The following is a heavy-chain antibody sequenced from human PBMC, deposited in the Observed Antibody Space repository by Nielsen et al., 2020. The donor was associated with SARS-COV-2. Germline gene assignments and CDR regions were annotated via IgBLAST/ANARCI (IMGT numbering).Heavy chain of an antibody. CDR2: IKQDGSEK. J-gene: IGHJ4*02. CDR1: AFTFSTYW. Sequence: GESLKISCAASAFTFSTYWMHWVRQAPGKGLEWVANIKQDGSEKYYVDSVKGRFTISRDNAKNSLYLQMNSLRAEDTAVYYCARLVVGAIDYWGQGTLVTVSS. CDR3: ARLVVGAIDY. V-gene: IGHV3-7*05. D-gene: IGHD1-26*01.